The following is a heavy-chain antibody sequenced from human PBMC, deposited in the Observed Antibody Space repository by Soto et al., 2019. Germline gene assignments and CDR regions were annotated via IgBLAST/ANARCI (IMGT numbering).Heavy chain of an antibody. V-gene: IGHV4-59*01. CDR1: GGSISSYY. CDR2: IYYSGRT. J-gene: IGHJ5*02. D-gene: IGHD5-12*01. CDR3: ARACSGYDYSWFDP. Sequence: PSETLSLTCTVSGGSISSYYWSWIRQPPGKGLEWIGYIYYSGRTNYNPSLKSRVSISVVTSKNQFPLKLSSVTAADTAVYHWARACSGYDYSWFDPWGQGTLVTVSS.